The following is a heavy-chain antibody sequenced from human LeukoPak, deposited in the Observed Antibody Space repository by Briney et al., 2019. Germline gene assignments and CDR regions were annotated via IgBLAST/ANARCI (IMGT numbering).Heavy chain of an antibody. D-gene: IGHD3-3*01. J-gene: IGHJ4*02. V-gene: IGHV1-18*01. CDR1: GYTFTSYG. CDR3: AREDSGITIFGVN. Sequence: ASVKVSCKASGYTFTSYGISWVRQAPGQGLEWMGWISTYNGNTNYVQKVQGRVTMTTDTSTSTAYMELSSLRSEDTAVYYCAREDSGITIFGVNWGQGTLVTVSS. CDR2: ISTYNGNT.